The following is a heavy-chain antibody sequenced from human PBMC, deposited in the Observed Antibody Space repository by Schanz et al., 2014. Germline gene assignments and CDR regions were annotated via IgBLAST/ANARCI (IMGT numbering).Heavy chain of an antibody. CDR2: ISGYTGNA. D-gene: IGHD6-25*01. CDR3: ARDNGRIPATNSFDY. V-gene: IGHV1-18*01. CDR1: GYDFHIYA. Sequence: QILLVQPGPEVKKPGASVTVSCKASGYDFHIYAYSWVRQAPGQVPEWIGWISGYTGNAKYAQKFQHRVNMTTDRTTSTVYMELRSLRLDDTAVYFCARDNGRIPATNSFDYWGQGTRVTVSS. J-gene: IGHJ4*02.